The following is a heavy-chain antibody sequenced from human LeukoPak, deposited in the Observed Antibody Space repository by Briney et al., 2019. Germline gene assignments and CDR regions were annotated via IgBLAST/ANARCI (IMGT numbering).Heavy chain of an antibody. Sequence: SETLSLTCTVSRGSISSSDYYWGWVRQPPGKGLEWIGNIYYSGGSYSSPSLESRVTISSDTSKNQFSVKLTSVTAADTAVYYCVRVGYAYGPVGNWFDPWGQGVLVTVSS. CDR3: VRVGYAYGPVGNWFDP. CDR2: IYYSGGS. V-gene: IGHV4-39*01. J-gene: IGHJ5*02. D-gene: IGHD5-18*01. CDR1: RGSISSSDYY.